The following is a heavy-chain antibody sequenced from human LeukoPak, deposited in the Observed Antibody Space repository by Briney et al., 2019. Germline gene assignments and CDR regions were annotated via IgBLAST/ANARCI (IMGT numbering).Heavy chain of an antibody. D-gene: IGHD1-26*01. Sequence: PGGSLRLSCAASGFTFSSYAMHWVRQAPGKGLEWVAVISYDGSNKYYADSVKGRFTISRDNSKNTLYLQMNSLRAEGTAAYYCARGIDVGRAFDIWGQGTMVTVSS. V-gene: IGHV3-30-3*01. CDR3: ARGIDVGRAFDI. CDR1: GFTFSSYA. J-gene: IGHJ3*02. CDR2: ISYDGSNK.